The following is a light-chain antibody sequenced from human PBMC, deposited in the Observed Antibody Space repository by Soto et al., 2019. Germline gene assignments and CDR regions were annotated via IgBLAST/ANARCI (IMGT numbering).Light chain of an antibody. Sequence: EIVMTQSPATLSVSPGERATLSCRASQRVSRNLAWYQQKPGQAPRLLVYGASSRATGIPDRFSGFGSGTDFTLTISRLEPEDFAVYFCQQYGSSPITFGQGTRLEIK. J-gene: IGKJ5*01. CDR1: QRVSRN. CDR3: QQYGSSPIT. CDR2: GAS. V-gene: IGKV3-20*01.